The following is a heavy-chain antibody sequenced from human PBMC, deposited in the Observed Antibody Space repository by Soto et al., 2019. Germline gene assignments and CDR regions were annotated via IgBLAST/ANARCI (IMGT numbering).Heavy chain of an antibody. CDR1: GFTFGDYW. J-gene: IGHJ4*02. CDR3: ATAEVDY. CDR2: MTGDGRTT. V-gene: IGHV3-74*03. Sequence: PGGSLRLSCAASGFTFGDYWMHWVRQPPGKGPEWVSRMTGDGRTTQYADSVKGRFTASRDNAKSTLYLQMNSLRAEDTAVYYCATAEVDYWGPGTL.